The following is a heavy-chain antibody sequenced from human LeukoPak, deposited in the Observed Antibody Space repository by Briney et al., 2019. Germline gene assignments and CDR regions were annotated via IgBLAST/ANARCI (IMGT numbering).Heavy chain of an antibody. D-gene: IGHD2-15*01. Sequence: SETLSLTCAVYGGSFSGYYWSWIRQPPGKGLEWIGEINHSGSTNYNPSLKSRVTISVDTSKNQFSLKLSSVTAADTAVYYCARGVRYCSGGSCSYYYYYYMDVWGKGTTVTVSS. J-gene: IGHJ6*03. CDR1: GGSFSGYY. CDR2: INHSGST. CDR3: ARGVRYCSGGSCSYYYYYYMDV. V-gene: IGHV4-34*01.